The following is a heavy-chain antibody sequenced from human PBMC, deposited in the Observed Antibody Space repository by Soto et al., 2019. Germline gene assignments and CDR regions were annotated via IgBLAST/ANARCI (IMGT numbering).Heavy chain of an antibody. V-gene: IGHV4-59*01. CDR1: GGSITSSY. Sequence: QVQLQESGPRLVKPSATLSLTCTVSGGSITSSYWSWIRRPPGKGLEWIAYIYDTGISGYTPSTSYNPSLKSRVTMSVDTSKSQFSLKLTSVTAADTAVYYCARGEDAFFYYGLDVWGQGITFPVSS. J-gene: IGHJ6*02. CDR3: ARGEDAFFYYGLDV. CDR2: IYDTGISGYTPST.